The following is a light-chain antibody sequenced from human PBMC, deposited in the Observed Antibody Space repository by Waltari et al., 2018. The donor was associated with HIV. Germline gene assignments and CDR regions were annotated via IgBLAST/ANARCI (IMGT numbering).Light chain of an antibody. V-gene: IGLV3-21*02. J-gene: IGLJ1*01. CDR2: HGG. CDR1: NIGSKN. Sequence: SYVLTQPPSVSVAPGQTARITCGGNNIGSKNVHWYQQKPRQAPVLVVFHGGDRPSGIPQRLSGSSAENTATRTISRVEVGDEADYYCQVWDSSSDHPGVFGSGTKVTVL. CDR3: QVWDSSSDHPGV.